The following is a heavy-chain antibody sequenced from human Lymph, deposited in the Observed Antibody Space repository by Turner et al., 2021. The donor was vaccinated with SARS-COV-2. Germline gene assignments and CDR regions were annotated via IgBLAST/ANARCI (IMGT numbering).Heavy chain of an antibody. CDR3: AKDPNWYVLSAVDY. CDR1: GFTFSSYA. Sequence: EVQLLESGGGLVQHGGSLSLSCAASGFTFSSYAMSWVRQAPGKGLEWVSAISGSGGSTYYADSVKGRFTISRDNSKNTLYLQMNSLRAEDSAVYYCAKDPNWYVLSAVDYWGQGTLVTVSS. V-gene: IGHV3-23*01. J-gene: IGHJ4*02. D-gene: IGHD1-1*01. CDR2: ISGSGGST.